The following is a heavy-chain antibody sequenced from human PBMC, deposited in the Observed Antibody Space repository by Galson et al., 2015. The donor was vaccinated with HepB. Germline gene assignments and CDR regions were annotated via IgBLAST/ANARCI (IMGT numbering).Heavy chain of an antibody. J-gene: IGHJ4*02. CDR3: ARKGWQLWPHFDY. Sequence: SLRLSCAASGFTFSSYAMHWVRQAPGKGLEWVAVISYDGSNKYYADSVKGRFTISRDNSKNTLYLQMNSLRAEDTAVYYCARKGWQLWPHFDYWGQGTLVTVSS. CDR2: ISYDGSNK. CDR1: GFTFSSYA. V-gene: IGHV3-30-3*01. D-gene: IGHD5-18*01.